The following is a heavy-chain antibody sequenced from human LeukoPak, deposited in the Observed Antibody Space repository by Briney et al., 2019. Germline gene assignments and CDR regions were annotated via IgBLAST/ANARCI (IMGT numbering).Heavy chain of an antibody. D-gene: IGHD3-22*01. CDR1: GGSISSGGYY. Sequence: PSETLSLTCTVPGGSISSGGYYWSWIRQHPGKGLEWIGYIYYSGSTYYNPSLKSRVTISVDTSKNQFSLKLSSVTAADTAVYYCASTKIGYDSSGYYEEGYYWGQGTLVTVSS. J-gene: IGHJ4*02. CDR3: ASTKIGYDSSGYYEEGYY. CDR2: IYYSGST. V-gene: IGHV4-31*03.